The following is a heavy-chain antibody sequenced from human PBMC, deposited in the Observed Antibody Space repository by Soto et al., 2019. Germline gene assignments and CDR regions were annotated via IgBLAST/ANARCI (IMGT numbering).Heavy chain of an antibody. CDR3: AKEVAGVN. J-gene: IGHJ4*02. CDR2: ISDGGTRT. CDR1: GFIFSDYA. Sequence: EVQLLESGGDSVQPGGSLRLPCVASGFIFSDYAMSWVRQAPGKGLEWVSAISDGGTRTYYADSVKGRFIISRDNSKKTLYLQMSSLRVEDTAVYYCAKEVAGVNWGQGTLVIVSS. D-gene: IGHD6-19*01. V-gene: IGHV3-23*01.